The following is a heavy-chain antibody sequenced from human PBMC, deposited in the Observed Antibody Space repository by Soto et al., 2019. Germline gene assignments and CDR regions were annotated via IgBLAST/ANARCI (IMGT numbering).Heavy chain of an antibody. CDR2: IKRKIEGETT. V-gene: IGHV3-15*07. CDR1: GFTFRSAW. D-gene: IGHD3-10*01. J-gene: IGHJ4*02. Sequence: GGSLRLSCAAPGFTFRSAWMNWVRQAAGKGLEWVGRIKRKIEGETTHYAAPVKGRFTISRDDSKNMLFLQMNSLKTEDTAIYYCTTGFVEGYWGQG. CDR3: TTGFVEGY.